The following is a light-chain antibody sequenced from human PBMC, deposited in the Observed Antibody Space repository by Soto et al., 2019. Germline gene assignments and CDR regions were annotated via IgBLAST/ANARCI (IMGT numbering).Light chain of an antibody. J-gene: IGKJ1*01. Sequence: ETVMTQSPATLSVSPGERATLSCRASQSVFSSLAWYQHKPGQAPRLLIYGAATRATGIPARFSGSGSGTEFTLTISSLQSDDIAVYYCQQYHNRPAFGQGTKVEMK. CDR3: QQYHNRPA. CDR1: QSVFSS. CDR2: GAA. V-gene: IGKV3-15*01.